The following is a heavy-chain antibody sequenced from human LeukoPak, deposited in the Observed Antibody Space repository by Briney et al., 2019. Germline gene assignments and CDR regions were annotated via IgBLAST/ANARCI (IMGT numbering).Heavy chain of an antibody. CDR2: IYSDNT. D-gene: IGHD4/OR15-4a*01. CDR1: GFTFSSYW. CDR3: ARRAGAYSHPYDY. Sequence: GGSLRLSCAASGFTFSSYWMNWVRQAPGKGLEWVSFIYSDNTHYSDSVKGRFTISRDNSKNTLYLQMNSLRAEDTAVYYCARRAGAYSHPYDYWGQGTLVTVSS. V-gene: IGHV3-53*01. J-gene: IGHJ4*02.